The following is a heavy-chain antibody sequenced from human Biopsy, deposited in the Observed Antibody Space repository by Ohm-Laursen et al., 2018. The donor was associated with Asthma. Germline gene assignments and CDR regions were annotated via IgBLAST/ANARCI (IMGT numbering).Heavy chain of an antibody. D-gene: IGHD2-2*01. CDR2: IWYDGSNK. V-gene: IGHV3-33*01. CDR3: ARGGLGYCSSTSCYQNYYYGMDV. J-gene: IGHJ6*02. Sequence: SLRLSCAATGFTFSSYGMHWVRQAPGKGLEWVAVIWYDGSNKYYADSVKGRFTISRDNSKNTLYLQMNSLRAEDTAVYYCARGGLGYCSSTSCYQNYYYGMDVWGQGTTVTVSS. CDR1: GFTFSSYG.